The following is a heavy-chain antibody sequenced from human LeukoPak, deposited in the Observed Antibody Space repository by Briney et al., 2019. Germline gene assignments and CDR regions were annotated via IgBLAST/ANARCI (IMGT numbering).Heavy chain of an antibody. CDR1: GFTFSSYG. J-gene: IGHJ4*02. CDR2: IRYDGSNK. V-gene: IGHV3-30*02. CDR3: VRDWGYDSSGYWQKYFNS. Sequence: GGSLRLSCAASGFTFSSYGMHWVRQAPGKWLEWVAFIRYDGSNKYCADSVKGRFTISRDNSKNTLYLQMNSLRAEDTAVYYCVRDWGYDSSGYWQKYFNSWGQGTLVTVSS. D-gene: IGHD3-22*01.